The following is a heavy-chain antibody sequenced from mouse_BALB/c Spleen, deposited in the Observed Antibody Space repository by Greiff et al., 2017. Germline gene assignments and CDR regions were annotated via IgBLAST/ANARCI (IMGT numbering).Heavy chain of an antibody. Sequence: QVQLKESGAELAKPGASVKMSCKASGYTFTSYWMHWVKQRPGQGLEWIGYINPSTGYTEYNQKFKDKATLTADKSSSTAYMQLSSLTSEDSAVYYCARGGGNYGHAMDYWGQGTSVTVSS. V-gene: IGHV1-7*01. CDR2: INPSTGYT. J-gene: IGHJ4*01. CDR3: ARGGGNYGHAMDY. CDR1: GYTFTSYW. D-gene: IGHD2-1*01.